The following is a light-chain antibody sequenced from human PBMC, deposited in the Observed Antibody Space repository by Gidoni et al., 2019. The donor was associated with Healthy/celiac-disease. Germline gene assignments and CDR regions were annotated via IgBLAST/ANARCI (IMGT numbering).Light chain of an antibody. CDR3: QSFDSGLSGPVV. Sequence: QSVLTQPPSVSGAPGQRVTISCPGASSNIGAGYDVHWYQPLPGSAPKLLIFGNNNRPSGVPDRFSSSKSGASASLAITGLQAEDEADYYCQSFDSGLSGPVVFGGGTKLTVL. CDR2: GNN. V-gene: IGLV1-40*01. J-gene: IGLJ2*01. CDR1: SSNIGAGYD.